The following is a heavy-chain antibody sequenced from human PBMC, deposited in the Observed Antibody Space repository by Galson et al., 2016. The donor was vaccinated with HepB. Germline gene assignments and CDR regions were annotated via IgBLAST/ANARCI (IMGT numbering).Heavy chain of an antibody. D-gene: IGHD2-21*01. CDR3: VKEFVATGAVVGDY. Sequence: SLRLSCAAPGFTFSTYAMGWVRQAPGKGLEWVSAISNSGGITYYADSVKGRFTISRDNSKDTLYLQMNSLRVEDTALYYCVKEFVATGAVVGDYWGQGTLVSVSS. CDR2: ISNSGGIT. CDR1: GFTFSTYA. V-gene: IGHV3-23*01. J-gene: IGHJ4*02.